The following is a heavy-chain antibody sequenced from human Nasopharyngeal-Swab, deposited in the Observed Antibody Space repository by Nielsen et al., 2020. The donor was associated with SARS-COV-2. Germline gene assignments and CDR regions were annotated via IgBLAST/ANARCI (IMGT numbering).Heavy chain of an antibody. Sequence: GGSLRLSCSASGFTFSNYAMHWVPQAPGKGLEYFSAISIIGVASYYADSVKGRFTISRDNSKSTLYLQMSSLRAEDTAIYYCVKDISGSWGFDFWGQGTLVTVSS. V-gene: IGHV3-64D*06. J-gene: IGHJ4*02. CDR1: GFTFSNYA. CDR2: ISIIGVAS. CDR3: VKDISGSWGFDF. D-gene: IGHD6-13*01.